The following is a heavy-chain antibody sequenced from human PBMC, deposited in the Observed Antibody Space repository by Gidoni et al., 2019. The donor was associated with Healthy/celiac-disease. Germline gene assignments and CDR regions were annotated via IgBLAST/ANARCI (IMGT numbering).Heavy chain of an antibody. CDR2: TYYRSKWYN. CDR1: GDSVSSNSAA. D-gene: IGHD6-13*01. J-gene: IGHJ5*02. Sequence: LSCAISGDSVSSNSAAWNWIRQSPSRGLEWLGRTYYRSKWYNDYAVSVKSRITINPDTSKNQFSLQLNSVTPEDTAVYYCARGPGIAAAGTLYWFDPWGQGTLVTVSS. CDR3: ARGPGIAAAGTLYWFDP. V-gene: IGHV6-1*01.